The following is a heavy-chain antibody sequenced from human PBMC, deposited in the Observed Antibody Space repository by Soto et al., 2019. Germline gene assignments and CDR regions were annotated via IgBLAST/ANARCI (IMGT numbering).Heavy chain of an antibody. V-gene: IGHV4-59*11. D-gene: IGHD6-19*01. Sequence: SETLSLTCTVSGDSISSHYWSWIRQPPGKGLEWIGHIYHSGGTRYNPSLRSRVTISVDTSKNQFPLKLRSVTAADTAVYYCAKNVAVAGFCLDPWGQGILVTVSS. J-gene: IGHJ5*02. CDR1: GDSISSHY. CDR2: IYHSGGT. CDR3: AKNVAVAGFCLDP.